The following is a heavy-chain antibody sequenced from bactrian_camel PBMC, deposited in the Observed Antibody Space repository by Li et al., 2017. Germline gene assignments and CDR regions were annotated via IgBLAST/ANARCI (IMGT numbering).Heavy chain of an antibody. D-gene: IGHD1*01. CDR1: GYIYSSHC. Sequence: DVQLVESGGGAVQAGGSLRLSCVASGYIYSSHCMGWVRQAPGTEREGVATVYKANGVAYYAASARRRFTISHDRTKNTISLRMNSLKPEDTAMYYRAASRKNLVFGIRERDNDYWGQGTQVTVS. CDR2: VYKANGVA. V-gene: IGHV3S40*01. J-gene: IGHJ4*01. CDR3: AASRKNLVFGIRERDNDY.